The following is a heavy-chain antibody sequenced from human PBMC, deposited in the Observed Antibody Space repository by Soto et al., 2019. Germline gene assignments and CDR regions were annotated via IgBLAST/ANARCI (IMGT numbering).Heavy chain of an antibody. D-gene: IGHD3-22*01. V-gene: IGHV1-2*02. CDR2: INPNSGGT. CDR1: GYTFTGYY. J-gene: IGHJ4*02. CDR3: ARSLFEYYYDSSGYPLGY. Sequence: ASVKVSCKASGYTFTGYYMHWVRQAPGQGLEWMGWINPNSGGTNYAQKFQGRVTMTRDTSISTAYMELSRLRSDDTAVYYCARSLFEYYYDSSGYPLGYWGQGTLVTVSS.